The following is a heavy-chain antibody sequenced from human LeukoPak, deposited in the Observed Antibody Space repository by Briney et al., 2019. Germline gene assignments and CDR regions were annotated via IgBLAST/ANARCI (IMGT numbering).Heavy chain of an antibody. CDR3: AKVPNSSGYLDWFDP. J-gene: IGHJ5*02. V-gene: IGHV3-23*01. D-gene: IGHD3-22*01. Sequence: GGSLRLSCAASGFTFSSYAMSWVRQAPGKGLEWVSAISGSGGSTYYVDSVKGRFTISRDNSKNTLYLQMNSLRAEDTAVYYCAKVPNSSGYLDWFDPWGQGTLVTVSS. CDR1: GFTFSSYA. CDR2: ISGSGGST.